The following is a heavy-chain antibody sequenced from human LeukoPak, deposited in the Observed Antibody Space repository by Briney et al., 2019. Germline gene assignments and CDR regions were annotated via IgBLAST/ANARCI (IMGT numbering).Heavy chain of an antibody. V-gene: IGHV4-4*07. CDR3: AGEGFTSGWYAPQYFQH. D-gene: IGHD6-19*01. CDR1: GDSISSYY. J-gene: IGHJ1*01. Sequence: KASETLSLTCTVSGDSISSYYWSWIRQPAGKGLEWIGRIYTSGSTNYNPSLKSRVTMSVDTSKNQFSLKLSSVTAADTAVYYCAGEGFTSGWYAPQYFQHWGQGTLVTVSS. CDR2: IYTSGST.